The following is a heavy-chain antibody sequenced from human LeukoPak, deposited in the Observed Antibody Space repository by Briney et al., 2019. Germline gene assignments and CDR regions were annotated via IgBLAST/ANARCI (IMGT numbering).Heavy chain of an antibody. D-gene: IGHD4-11*01. CDR2: IIPILGIA. J-gene: IGHJ6*02. Sequence: SVKVSCKASGGTFSSYAISWVRQAPGQGLEWMGRIIPILGIANYAQKFQGRVTITADKSTSTAYMELSSLRSEDTAVYYCARDVTTVTTYPNYYYGMDAWGQGTTVTVSS. CDR3: ARDVTTVTTYPNYYYGMDA. V-gene: IGHV1-69*04. CDR1: GGTFSSYA.